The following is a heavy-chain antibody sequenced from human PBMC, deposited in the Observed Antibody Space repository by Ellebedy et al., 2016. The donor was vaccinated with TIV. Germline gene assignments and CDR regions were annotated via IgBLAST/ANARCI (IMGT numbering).Heavy chain of an antibody. CDR3: GRVLGSYGWFDP. V-gene: IGHV1-46*01. D-gene: IGHD3-16*01. J-gene: IGHJ5*02. CDR2: INPTGGST. CDR1: GYTFTSYY. Sequence: AASVKVSCKASGYTFTSYYIHWVRQAPGQGLEWMGIINPTGGSTNYEQKFQGRVSMTRDTSTSTVYMELSSLRSEDTAVYYCGRVLGSYGWFDPWGQGTLVTVSS.